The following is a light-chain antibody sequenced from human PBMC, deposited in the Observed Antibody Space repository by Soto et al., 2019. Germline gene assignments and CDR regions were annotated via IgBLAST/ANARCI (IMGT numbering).Light chain of an antibody. V-gene: IGKV3-15*01. CDR1: QSVAYN. CDR3: QQYNDWPPYT. J-gene: IGKJ2*01. Sequence: ELLMTQSPVTLSVSPGESATLSCRASQSVAYNLAWYQQKPGQAPRLLIYGASTRATDIPARFSGSGFGTEFTLTINSLQSEDFAVYYCQQYNDWPPYTFGQGTKLHIK. CDR2: GAS.